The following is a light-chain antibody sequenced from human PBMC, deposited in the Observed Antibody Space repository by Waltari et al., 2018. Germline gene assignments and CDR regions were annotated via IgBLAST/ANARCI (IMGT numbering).Light chain of an antibody. CDR1: QSVNSDN. Sequence: EIVLTQSPGTLSLSPGERATLSCRASQSVNSDNLAWYQQSPGQAPRLLIYEVYRRASGIPDRFSGSGSGTHFTLTIFSLEPEDFAVYYCQDYGSSRTFGQGTKVEFK. CDR3: QDYGSSRT. J-gene: IGKJ1*01. CDR2: EVY. V-gene: IGKV3-20*01.